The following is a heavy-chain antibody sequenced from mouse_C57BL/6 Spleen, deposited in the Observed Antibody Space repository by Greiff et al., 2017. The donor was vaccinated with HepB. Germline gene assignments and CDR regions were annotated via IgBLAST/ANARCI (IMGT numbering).Heavy chain of an antibody. D-gene: IGHD1-1*01. J-gene: IGHJ2*01. V-gene: IGHV1-26*01. CDR3: AREDYGSSSPCDY. CDR2: INPNNGGT. Sequence: EVQLQQSGPELVKPGASVKISCKASGYTFTDYYMNWVKQSHGKSLEWIGDINPNNGGTSYNQKFKGKATLTVDKSSSTAYMELRSLTSEDSAVYYCAREDYGSSSPCDYWGQGTTLTVSS. CDR1: GYTFTDYY.